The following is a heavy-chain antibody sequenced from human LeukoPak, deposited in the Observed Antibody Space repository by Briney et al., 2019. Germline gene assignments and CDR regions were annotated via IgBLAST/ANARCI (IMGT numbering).Heavy chain of an antibody. J-gene: IGHJ5*02. CDR3: ARPLMYYYGSETYFWFDP. CDR1: GFTFISYS. D-gene: IGHD3-10*01. CDR2: ISSSSSYI. V-gene: IGHV3-21*01. Sequence: GGSLSLSCAASGFTFISYSMNWVRQAPGKGLEWVSSISSSSSYIYYADSVKGRFTISRDNAKNSLYLQMNSLRAEDTAVYYCARPLMYYYGSETYFWFDPWGQGTLVTVSS.